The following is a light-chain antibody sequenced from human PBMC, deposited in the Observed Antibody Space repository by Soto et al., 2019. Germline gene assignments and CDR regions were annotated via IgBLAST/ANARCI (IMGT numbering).Light chain of an antibody. CDR1: QSVSSSY. Sequence: EIVLTQSPCTLSLCPGERATLSCRASQSVSSSYLAWYQQKPGQAPRLLIYGASSRATGIPDRFSGSGSGTDFTLTISRLEPEDFAVYYCQQFVSSPLFTFGPGTKVDVK. V-gene: IGKV3-20*01. CDR2: GAS. CDR3: QQFVSSPLFT. J-gene: IGKJ3*01.